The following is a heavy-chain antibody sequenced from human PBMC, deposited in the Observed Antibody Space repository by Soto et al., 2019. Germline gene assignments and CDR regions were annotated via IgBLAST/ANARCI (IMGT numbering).Heavy chain of an antibody. D-gene: IGHD3-3*02. CDR1: GYSFTSYW. CDR3: ARQLSHICDS. V-gene: IGHV5-51*01. J-gene: IGHJ4*02. CDR2: IKPGTSDI. Sequence: GESLKISCKGSGYSFTSYWISWVRQMPGKGLEWMGIIKPGTSDIRYSPSCRGHVTISADEAVSTAYLQWSSLKASDTAMYYCARQLSHICDSWGQGTLVTVSS.